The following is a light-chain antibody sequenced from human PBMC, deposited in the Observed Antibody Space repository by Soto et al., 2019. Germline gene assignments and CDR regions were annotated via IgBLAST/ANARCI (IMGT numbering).Light chain of an antibody. CDR3: QSYDNSLSGSGV. CDR1: SSNIGAGYD. J-gene: IGLJ1*01. Sequence: QSVLTQPPSVSGAPGQRVTISCTGGSSNIGAGYDVHWYQQLPGTAPKLLIYANSNRPSGVPDRFSGSKSGTSASLAITGLQAEDEADYYCQSYDNSLSGSGVFGTGTKLTVL. CDR2: ANS. V-gene: IGLV1-40*01.